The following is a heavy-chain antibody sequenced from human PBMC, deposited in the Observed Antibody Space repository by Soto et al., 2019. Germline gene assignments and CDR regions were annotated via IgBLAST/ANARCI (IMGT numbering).Heavy chain of an antibody. D-gene: IGHD3-3*02. CDR3: AKFRVGFLEWLVSLRYEYYFDY. V-gene: IGHV3-23*01. CDR1: GFTFSSYA. Sequence: GGSLRLSCAASGFTFSSYAMSWVRQAPGKGLEWVSAISGSGGSPYYADSVKGRFTISRDNSKNTLYLQMNCLRAEDKAVYSCAKFRVGFLEWLVSLRYEYYFDYWGQGTLVTVSS. J-gene: IGHJ4*02. CDR2: ISGSGGSP.